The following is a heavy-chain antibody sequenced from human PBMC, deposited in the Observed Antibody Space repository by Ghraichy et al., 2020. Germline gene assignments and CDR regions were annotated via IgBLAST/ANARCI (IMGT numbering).Heavy chain of an antibody. CDR2: IYYSGST. J-gene: IGHJ6*02. Sequence: SETLSLTCTVSGGSISSGGYYWSWIRQHPGKGLEWIGYIYYSGSTYYNPSLKSRVTISVDTSKNQFSLKLSSVTAADTAVYYCARSNPVTPYYYYYGMDVWGQGTTVTVSS. V-gene: IGHV4-31*03. D-gene: IGHD4-17*01. CDR3: ARSNPVTPYYYYYGMDV. CDR1: GGSISSGGYY.